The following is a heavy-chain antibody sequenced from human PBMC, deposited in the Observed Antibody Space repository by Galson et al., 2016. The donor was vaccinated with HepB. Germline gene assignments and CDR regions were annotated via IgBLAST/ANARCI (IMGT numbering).Heavy chain of an antibody. CDR3: ARDTKYFSG. J-gene: IGHJ4*02. CDR2: IKENGVEK. D-gene: IGHD6-19*01. CDR1: GFTFSRFW. Sequence: SLRLSCAASGFTFSRFWMTWVRQAPGKGLESVANIKENGVEKHYGASVKGRFTISRDNAKNSLYLQMNSMTVEDTAVYYCARDTKYFSGWGQGTLVTVSS. V-gene: IGHV3-7*01.